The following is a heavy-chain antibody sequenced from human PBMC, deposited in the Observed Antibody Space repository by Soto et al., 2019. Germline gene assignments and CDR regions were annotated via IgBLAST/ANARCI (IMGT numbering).Heavy chain of an antibody. D-gene: IGHD3-10*01. J-gene: IGHJ4*02. CDR2: IYHSGST. Sequence: QLQLQESGSGLVKPSQTLSLTCAVSGGSISSGGYSWSWIRQPPGKGLEWIGYIYHSGSTYYNPSLKSRVTTSVDRSKNQFSLKLSSVTAADTAVYYCARTAIWFGELYFDYWGQGTLVTVSS. CDR1: GGSISSGGYS. CDR3: ARTAIWFGELYFDY. V-gene: IGHV4-30-2*01.